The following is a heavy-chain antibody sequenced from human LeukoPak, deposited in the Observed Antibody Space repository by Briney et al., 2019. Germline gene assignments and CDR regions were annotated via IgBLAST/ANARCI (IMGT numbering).Heavy chain of an antibody. J-gene: IGHJ4*02. CDR1: GGSISSYY. CDR3: ARTTTHGVGYSNDY. V-gene: IGHV4-59*01. CDR2: IYYSGST. Sequence: SETLSLTCTVSGGSISSYYWSWIRQPPGKGLEWIGYIYYSGSTNYNPSLKSRVTISVDTSKNQFSLKLSSVTAADTAVYYCARTTTHGVGYSNDYWGQGTLVTVSS. D-gene: IGHD5-24*01.